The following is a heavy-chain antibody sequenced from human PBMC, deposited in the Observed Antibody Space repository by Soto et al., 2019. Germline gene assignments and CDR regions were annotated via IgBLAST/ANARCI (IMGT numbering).Heavy chain of an antibody. D-gene: IGHD6-19*01. CDR2: IGPESGAT. Sequence: ASVKVSCKASGYTFTGHCIHWVRQAPEQGPEWMGEIGPESGATRYAQRFQGWVTMTRDTSISTAYMELSRLRSDDTAVYYCATSRTSIAVAGETEYYFDYWGQGTLVTVSS. V-gene: IGHV1-2*04. J-gene: IGHJ4*02. CDR3: ATSRTSIAVAGETEYYFDY. CDR1: GYTFTGHC.